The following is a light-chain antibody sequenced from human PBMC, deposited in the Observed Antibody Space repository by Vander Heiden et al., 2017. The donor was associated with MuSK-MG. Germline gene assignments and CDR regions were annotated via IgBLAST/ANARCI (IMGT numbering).Light chain of an antibody. J-gene: IGKJ1*01. Sequence: DIQMTHSPSALSASVGERVTITCRTRQSIYGYVNWYQQKPGKAPKLLIYAASTLQSGVPSRFSGSGSGTDFTLTISRLQPDDFATYYCQHNDHTPWTFGQGTKVEIK. V-gene: IGKV1-39*01. CDR1: QSIYGY. CDR2: AAS. CDR3: QHNDHTPWT.